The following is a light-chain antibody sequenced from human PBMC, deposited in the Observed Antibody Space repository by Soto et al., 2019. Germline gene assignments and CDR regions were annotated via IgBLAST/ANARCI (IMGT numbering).Light chain of an antibody. Sequence: DIQVTQSPSSLSASVGDRVTITCRASQFIDDFLNWFQQRPGKAPKLLIYAASSLQSGVPSRFSGSASGTDFTLTITSLQPEDFSTYYCQQSDSTPYTFGQGTKVEI. CDR1: QFIDDF. CDR3: QQSDSTPYT. J-gene: IGKJ2*01. CDR2: AAS. V-gene: IGKV1-39*01.